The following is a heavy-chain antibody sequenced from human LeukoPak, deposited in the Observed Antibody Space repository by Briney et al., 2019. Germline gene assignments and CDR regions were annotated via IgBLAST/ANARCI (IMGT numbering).Heavy chain of an antibody. V-gene: IGHV3-30*18. D-gene: IGHD2-2*01. CDR2: ISYDGSNK. CDR3: AKFGYCSSTSCYDAFDI. J-gene: IGHJ3*02. CDR1: GFTFSSYD. Sequence: GGSLRLSCAASGFTFSSYDMHWVRQAPGKGLEWVAVISYDGSNKYYADSVKGRFTISRDNSKNTLYLQMNSLRAEDTAVYYCAKFGYCSSTSCYDAFDIWGQGTMVTVSS.